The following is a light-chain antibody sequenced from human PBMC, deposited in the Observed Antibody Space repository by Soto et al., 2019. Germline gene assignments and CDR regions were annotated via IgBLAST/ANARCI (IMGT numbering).Light chain of an antibody. CDR1: QSVSSSN. J-gene: IGKJ1*01. CDR2: GAS. V-gene: IGKV3-15*01. CDR3: QHHNNWLWT. Sequence: EIVWTQSPGTLSLSAGERATVSCRASQSVSSSNLAWYQQKPGQAPRLLIFGASTRATGIPARFSGSGSGTTFTLTISSLQSEDFAVSYCQHHNNWLWTFGQGTKVDIK.